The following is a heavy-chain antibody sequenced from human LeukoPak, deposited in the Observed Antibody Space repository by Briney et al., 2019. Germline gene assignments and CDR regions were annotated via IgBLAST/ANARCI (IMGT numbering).Heavy chain of an antibody. CDR1: GYTFTSYY. V-gene: IGHV1-46*01. CDR2: INPSGDST. J-gene: IGHJ4*02. Sequence: ASVKVSCKASGYTFTSYYMHWVRQAPGQGLEWMGIINPSGDSTSYAQKFQGRVTRTRDTSTSTVYMELGSLRSEDTAVYYCARDSWDDVSFDYWGQGTLVTVSS. D-gene: IGHD1-1*01. CDR3: ARDSWDDVSFDY.